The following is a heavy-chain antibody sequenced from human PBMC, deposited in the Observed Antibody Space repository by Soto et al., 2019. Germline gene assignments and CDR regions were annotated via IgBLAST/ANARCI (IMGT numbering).Heavy chain of an antibody. CDR2: ISAYNGNT. Sequence: ASVKVSCKASGYTFTSYGISWVRQAPGQGLEWMGWISAYNGNTNYAQKLQGRVTMTTDTSTSTAYMELRSLRSDDTAVYYCARDYRPATTSPNAVDYWGQGTLVTVSS. CDR3: ARDYRPATTSPNAVDY. J-gene: IGHJ4*02. D-gene: IGHD4-17*01. V-gene: IGHV1-18*01. CDR1: GYTFTSYG.